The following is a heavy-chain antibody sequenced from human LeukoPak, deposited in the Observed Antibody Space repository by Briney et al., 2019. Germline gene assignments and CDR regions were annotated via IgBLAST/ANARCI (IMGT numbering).Heavy chain of an antibody. D-gene: IGHD6-19*01. CDR2: INHSGST. J-gene: IGHJ4*02. Sequence: SETLSLTCAVYGGSFSAYYWSWIRQPPGKGLEWIGEINHSGSTNYNPSLKSRVTISVDKSKNQFSLKLSSVTAADTAVYYCARLQQWLDTGDYWGQGTLVTVSS. CDR1: GGSFSAYY. CDR3: ARLQQWLDTGDY. V-gene: IGHV4-34*01.